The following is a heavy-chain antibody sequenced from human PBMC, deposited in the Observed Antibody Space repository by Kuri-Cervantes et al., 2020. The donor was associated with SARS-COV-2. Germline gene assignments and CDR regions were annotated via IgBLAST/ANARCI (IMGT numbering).Heavy chain of an antibody. CDR1: GFTFSSYS. CDR2: ISSSSSYI. D-gene: IGHD1-1*01. V-gene: IGHV3-21*01. Sequence: GGSLRLSCAASGFTFSSYSMNWVRQAPGKGLEWVSSISSSSSYIYYADSVKGRFTISRDSAKNSLYLQMNSLRAEDTAVYYCVRDGDHWNFDYWGQGTLVTVSS. J-gene: IGHJ4*02. CDR3: VRDGDHWNFDY.